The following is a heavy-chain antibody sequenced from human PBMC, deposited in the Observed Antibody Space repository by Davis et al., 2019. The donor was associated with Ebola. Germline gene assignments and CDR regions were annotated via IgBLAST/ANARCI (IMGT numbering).Heavy chain of an antibody. V-gene: IGHV1-3*01. CDR3: ARGSSKAYYYYGMDV. Sequence: AASVKVSCKASGYTFTSYAMHSVRQAPGQRLEWLGWINAGNGNTKYSQKFQGRVTITRDTSASTAYMELSSLRSEDTAVYYCARGSSKAYYYYGMDVWGQGTTVTVS. D-gene: IGHD6-6*01. CDR2: INAGNGNT. CDR1: GYTFTSYA. J-gene: IGHJ6*02.